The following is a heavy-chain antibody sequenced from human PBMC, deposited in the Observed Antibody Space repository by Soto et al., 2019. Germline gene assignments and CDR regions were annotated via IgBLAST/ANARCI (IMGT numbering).Heavy chain of an antibody. V-gene: IGHV3-33*01. CDR1: GFTFSSYG. CDR2: IWYDGSNK. D-gene: IGHD4-17*01. Sequence: QVQLVESGGGVVQPGRSLRLSCAASGFTFSSYGMHWVRQAPGKGLEWVAVIWYDGSNKYYADSVKGRFTISRDNSKNTLYLKMNSLRAEDTAVYYCARDWGYGDYEAGMDVWGQGTTVTVSS. CDR3: ARDWGYGDYEAGMDV. J-gene: IGHJ6*02.